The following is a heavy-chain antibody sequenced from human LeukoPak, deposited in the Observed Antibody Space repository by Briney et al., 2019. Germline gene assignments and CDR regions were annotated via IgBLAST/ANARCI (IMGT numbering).Heavy chain of an antibody. D-gene: IGHD2-2*01. V-gene: IGHV3-30*02. Sequence: GGSLRLSCAASGFTFSSYGMHLVRQAPGKGLEWVAFIRYDGSNKYYADSVKGRFTISRDNSKNTLYLQMNSLRAEDTAVYYCAKFTVPAAILDYWGQGTLVTVSS. CDR3: AKFTVPAAILDY. CDR2: IRYDGSNK. J-gene: IGHJ4*02. CDR1: GFTFSSYG.